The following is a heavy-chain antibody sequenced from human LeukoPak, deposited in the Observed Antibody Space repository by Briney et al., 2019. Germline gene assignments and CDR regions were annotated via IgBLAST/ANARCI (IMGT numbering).Heavy chain of an antibody. CDR1: GGSFSGYY. J-gene: IGHJ6*02. CDR3: ARGFASPSGSYYYYGMDV. D-gene: IGHD3-10*01. CDR2: INHSGST. Sequence: RSSETLSLTCAVYGGSFSGYYWSWIRQPPGKGLEWIGEINHSGSTNYNPSLKSRVTISVDTSKNQFSLKLSSVTAADTAVYYCARGFASPSGSYYYYGMDVWGQGTTVTVSS. V-gene: IGHV4-34*01.